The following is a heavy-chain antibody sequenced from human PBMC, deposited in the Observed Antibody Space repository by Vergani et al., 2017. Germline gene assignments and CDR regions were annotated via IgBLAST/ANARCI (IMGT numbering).Heavy chain of an antibody. Sequence: QVQLQESGPGLVKPSQTLSLTCTVSGGSINSHNYYWSWIRQPAGKGLEWIGRIHTSGSTNYNPSLKSRVTMSEDTSKNQFSLTLTSVTAADTAVYFCARGSCLGGSCYKPLFYYWGQGILVTVSS. J-gene: IGHJ4*02. CDR3: ARGSCLGGSCYKPLFYY. V-gene: IGHV4-61*02. D-gene: IGHD2-15*01. CDR1: GGSINSHNYY. CDR2: IHTSGST.